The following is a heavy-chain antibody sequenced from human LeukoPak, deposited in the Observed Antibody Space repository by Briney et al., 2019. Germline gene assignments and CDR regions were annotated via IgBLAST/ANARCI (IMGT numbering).Heavy chain of an antibody. CDR3: AREGSMTARPFVSIDY. D-gene: IGHD6-6*01. J-gene: IGHJ4*02. CDR2: IHISGNT. V-gene: IGHV4-4*07. CDR1: GGSISTYY. Sequence: SETLSLTCTVSGGSISTYYWSWIRQPAGKGLEWIGRIHISGNTDYNPSLESRVTMSVHTSKNQFSLKLTSVTAADTAVYYCAREGSMTARPFVSIDYWGQGTLVTVSS.